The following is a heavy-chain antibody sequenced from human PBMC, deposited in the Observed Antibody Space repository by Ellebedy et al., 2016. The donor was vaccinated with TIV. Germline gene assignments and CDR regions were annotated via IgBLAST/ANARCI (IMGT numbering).Heavy chain of an antibody. J-gene: IGHJ4*02. D-gene: IGHD6-6*01. CDR2: ISGSGGST. CDR3: AKDRYSSSSKDY. Sequence: GESLKISXAASGFTFSSYAMSWVRQAPGKGLEWVSAISGSGGSTYYADSVKGRFTISRDNSKNTLYLQMNSLRAEDTAVYYCAKDRYSSSSKDYWGQGTLVTVSS. V-gene: IGHV3-23*01. CDR1: GFTFSSYA.